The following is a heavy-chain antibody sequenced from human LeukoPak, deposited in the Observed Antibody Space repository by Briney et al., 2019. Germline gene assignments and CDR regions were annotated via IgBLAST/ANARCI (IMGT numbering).Heavy chain of an antibody. V-gene: IGHV3-7*01. CDR2: IKQDGSEK. CDR3: ARDPYSGAYGDTYYYYMDV. Sequence: GGSLRLSCAASGFTFSSYWMSWVRQAPGKGLEWVANIKQDGSEKYYVDSVKGRFTISRDNAKNSLYLQMNSLTAEDTAVYYCARDPYSGAYGDTYYYYMDVWGKGTTVTISS. J-gene: IGHJ6*03. CDR1: GFTFSSYW. D-gene: IGHD1-26*01.